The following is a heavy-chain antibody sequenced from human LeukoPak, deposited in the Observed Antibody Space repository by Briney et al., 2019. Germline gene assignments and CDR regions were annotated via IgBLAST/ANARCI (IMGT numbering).Heavy chain of an antibody. CDR3: ARDRAVVVRGTFDY. CDR2: ISGSGERT. D-gene: IGHD2-21*01. J-gene: IGHJ4*02. Sequence: GGSLRLSCAASGFTFSSYGMSWVRQAPGKGLEWVSAISGSGERTYYADSVKGRFTISRDNSKNSLYLQMNSLRAEDTAVYYCARDRAVVVRGTFDYWGQGTLVTVSS. CDR1: GFTFSSYG. V-gene: IGHV3-23*01.